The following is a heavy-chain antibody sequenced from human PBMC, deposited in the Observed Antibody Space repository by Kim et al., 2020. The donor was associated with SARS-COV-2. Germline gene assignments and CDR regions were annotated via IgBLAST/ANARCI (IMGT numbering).Heavy chain of an antibody. Sequence: SVKVSCKSTGGNLTVYAMSWVRQAPGKGLEWMGGVVPLFGTATYAQHFKGRVSITADASTDTSYLEVPSLTSDDTAVYYCARDDSSHHGGGTYYFPLDVWGQGTTVTV. D-gene: IGHD3-16*01. CDR3: ARDDSSHHGGGTYYFPLDV. CDR2: VVPLFGTA. V-gene: IGHV1-69*13. J-gene: IGHJ6*02. CDR1: GGNLTVYA.